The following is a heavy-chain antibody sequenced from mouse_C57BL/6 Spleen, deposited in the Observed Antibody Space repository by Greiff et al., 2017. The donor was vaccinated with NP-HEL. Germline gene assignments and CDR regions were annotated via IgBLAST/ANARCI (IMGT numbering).Heavy chain of an antibody. V-gene: IGHV1-55*01. CDR3: AREGLYGRGAMDY. J-gene: IGHJ4*01. D-gene: IGHD1-2*01. CDR1: GYTFTSYW. CDR2: IYPGSGST. Sequence: VQLQQSGAELVKPGASVKMSCKASGYTFTSYWITWVKQRPGQGLEWIGDIYPGSGSTNYNEKFKSKATLTVDTSSSTAYMQLSSLTSEDSAVYYCAREGLYGRGAMDYWGQGTSVTVSS.